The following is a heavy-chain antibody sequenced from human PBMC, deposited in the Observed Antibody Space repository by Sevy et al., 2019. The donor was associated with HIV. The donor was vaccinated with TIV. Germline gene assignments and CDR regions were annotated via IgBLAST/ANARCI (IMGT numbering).Heavy chain of an antibody. Sequence: GGSRRLSCAASGFTFTSFSMHWVRQAPGKGLEWVATISYDGSNKYYADSVKGRFTISRDNSKNYLYLQMNSLRAEDTAVYCCALERLSSNVAEYFQNWGQGTLVTVSS. D-gene: IGHD1-1*01. CDR2: ISYDGSNK. J-gene: IGHJ1*01. CDR1: GFTFTSFS. CDR3: ALERLSSNVAEYFQN. V-gene: IGHV3-30-3*01.